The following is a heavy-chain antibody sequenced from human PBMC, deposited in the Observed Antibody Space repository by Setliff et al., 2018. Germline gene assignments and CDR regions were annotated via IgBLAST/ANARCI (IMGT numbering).Heavy chain of an antibody. CDR2: IYSGGST. CDR3: ARGEGGYSYGLPFDY. J-gene: IGHJ4*02. D-gene: IGHD5-18*01. CDR1: GFTFSSYA. Sequence: GGSLRLSCAASGFTFSSYAMSWVRQAPGKGLEWVSVIYSGGSTYYADSVKGRFTISRDNSKNTLYLQMNSLRAEDTAVYYCARGEGGYSYGLPFDYWGQGTLVTVSS. V-gene: IGHV3-53*01.